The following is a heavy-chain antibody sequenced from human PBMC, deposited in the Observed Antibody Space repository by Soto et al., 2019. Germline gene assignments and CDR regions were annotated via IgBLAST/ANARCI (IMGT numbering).Heavy chain of an antibody. CDR2: IFSNDEK. CDR3: ARISYYYDSSGYLNYYGMDV. J-gene: IGHJ6*02. V-gene: IGHV2-26*01. Sequence: QVTLKESGPVLVKPTETLTLTRTVSGFSLSNARMGVSWIRQPPGKALEWLAHIFSNDEKSYSTSLKSRLTISKDTSKSQVVLTMTNMDPVDTATYYCARISYYYDSSGYLNYYGMDVWGQGTTVTVSS. CDR1: GFSLSNARMG. D-gene: IGHD3-22*01.